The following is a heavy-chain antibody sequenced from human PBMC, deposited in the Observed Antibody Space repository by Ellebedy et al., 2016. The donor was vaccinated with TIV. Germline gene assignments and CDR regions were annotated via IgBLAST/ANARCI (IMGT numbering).Heavy chain of an antibody. CDR3: ARETPNRAFDI. J-gene: IGHJ3*02. CDR2: IDQNGVEK. CDR1: GFIFSNYL. D-gene: IGHD1-14*01. Sequence: PGGSLRLSCGAPGFIFSNYLMHWVRQAPGTGLAWVANIDQNGVEKSYVDSVKGRFTISRDNAGNSLFLHMNSLKAEDTALYYCARETPNRAFDIWGQGAMVTVSS. V-gene: IGHV3-7*01.